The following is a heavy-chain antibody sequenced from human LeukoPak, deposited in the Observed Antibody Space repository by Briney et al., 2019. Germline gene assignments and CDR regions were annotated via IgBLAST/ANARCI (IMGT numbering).Heavy chain of an antibody. D-gene: IGHD1-26*01. CDR3: ARGLLSEYYFDY. V-gene: IGHV3-7*04. J-gene: IGHJ4*02. Sequence: PGGSLRLSCAASGFTFSSYWMSWVRRAPGKGLEWVANIKQDGSQKYYVDSVKGRFTISRDDANNLLYLQMNSLRAEDTAVYYCARGLLSEYYFDYWGQGTLVTVSS. CDR1: GFTFSSYW. CDR2: IKQDGSQK.